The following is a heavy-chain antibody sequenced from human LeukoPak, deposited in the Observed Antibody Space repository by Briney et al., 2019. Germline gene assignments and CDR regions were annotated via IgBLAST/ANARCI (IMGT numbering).Heavy chain of an antibody. V-gene: IGHV1-24*01. CDR2: FDPEDGET. CDR1: GYTLTELS. CDR3: ATVQRWLQYYFDY. J-gene: IGHJ4*02. Sequence: GASVKVSCKVSGYTLTELSMHWVRQAPGKGREWMGGFDPEDGETIYAQKFQGRVTMTEDTSTDTAYMELSSLRSEDTAVYYCATVQRWLQYYFDYWGQGTLVTVSS. D-gene: IGHD5-24*01.